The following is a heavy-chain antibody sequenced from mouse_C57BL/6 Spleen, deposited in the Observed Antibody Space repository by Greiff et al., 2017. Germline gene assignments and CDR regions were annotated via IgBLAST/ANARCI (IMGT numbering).Heavy chain of an antibody. V-gene: IGHV1-19*01. J-gene: IGHJ4*01. CDR3: AREVLRYYAMDY. CDR1: GYTFTDYY. CDR2: INPYNGGT. D-gene: IGHD1-1*01. Sequence: VQLQQSGPVLVKPGASVKMSCKASGYTFTDYYMNWVKQSHGKSLEWIGVINPYNGGTSYNQKFKGKATLTVDKSSSTAYMELNSLTSEDSAVYYCAREVLRYYAMDYWGQGTSVTVSS.